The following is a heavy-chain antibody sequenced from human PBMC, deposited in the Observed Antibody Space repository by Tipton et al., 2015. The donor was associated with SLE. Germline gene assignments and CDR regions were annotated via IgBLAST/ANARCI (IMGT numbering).Heavy chain of an antibody. J-gene: IGHJ3*02. CDR1: GGSISSGGYY. D-gene: IGHD3-16*02. Sequence: TLSLTCTVSGGSISSGGYYWSWIRQHPGKGLEWIGYIYYSGGTYYNPSLKSRVTISVDTSKNQFSLKLSSVTAADTAVYYCAREPTAQGGVIDRGAFDIWGQGTMVTVSS. CDR3: AREPTAQGGVIDRGAFDI. V-gene: IGHV4-31*03. CDR2: IYYSGGT.